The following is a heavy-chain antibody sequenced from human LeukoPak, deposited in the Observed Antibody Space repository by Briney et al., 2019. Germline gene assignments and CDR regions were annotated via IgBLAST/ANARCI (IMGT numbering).Heavy chain of an antibody. J-gene: IGHJ4*02. CDR1: GFTFSSYW. CDR3: ARAPRGVRGVLIHFDY. CDR2: IKQDGSEE. Sequence: GGSLRLSCAASGFTFSSYWMSWVRQAPGKGLEWVANIKQDGSEEYYVDSVKGRFTISRDNAKNSLYLQMNSLRAEDTAVYYCARAPRGVRGVLIHFDYWGQGTLVTVSS. V-gene: IGHV3-7*01. D-gene: IGHD3-10*01.